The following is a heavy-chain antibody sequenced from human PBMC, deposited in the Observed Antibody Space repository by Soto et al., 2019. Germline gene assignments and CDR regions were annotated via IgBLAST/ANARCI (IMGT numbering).Heavy chain of an antibody. D-gene: IGHD3-16*01. CDR3: ARAPSEYIWGSYLRYYEY. Sequence: EVQILESGGGLVQPGGSLRLSCAASGFPFSNYAMAWVRQAPGKGLEWVSAISGTTGHAFNADSVKDRFTISRDNSKNTLYLQMDSLRAEDTAVYHCARAPSEYIWGSYLRYYEYWGQGTLVTVSS. V-gene: IGHV3-23*01. J-gene: IGHJ4*02. CDR2: ISGTTGHA. CDR1: GFPFSNYA.